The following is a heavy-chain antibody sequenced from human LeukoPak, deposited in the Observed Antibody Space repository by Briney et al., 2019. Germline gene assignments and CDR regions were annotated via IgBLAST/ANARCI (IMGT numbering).Heavy chain of an antibody. CDR1: GGSFSGYY. CDR2: INHSGST. J-gene: IGHJ4*02. D-gene: IGHD6-13*01. Sequence: PSETLSLTCAVYGGSFSGYYWSWIRQPPGKGLEWIGEINHSGSTNYNPSLKSRVTIPVDTSKNQFSLKLSSVTAADTAVYYCARGLRGNIAAASYYFDYWGQGTLVTVSS. V-gene: IGHV4-34*01. CDR3: ARGLRGNIAAASYYFDY.